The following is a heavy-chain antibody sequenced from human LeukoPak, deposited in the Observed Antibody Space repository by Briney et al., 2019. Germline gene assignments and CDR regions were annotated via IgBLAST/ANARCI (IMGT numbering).Heavy chain of an antibody. V-gene: IGHV6-1*01. Sequence: SQTLSLTCAISGDSVYSNSAAWNWIRQSPSRGLEWLGRTYYRSKWYNDYAVSVKSRITINPDTSKNQFSLQLNSVTPEDTAVYYCARAPAGWDILTGYPFDYWGQGTLVTVSS. CDR1: GDSVYSNSAA. CDR3: ARAPAGWDILTGYPFDY. CDR2: TYYRSKWYN. J-gene: IGHJ4*02. D-gene: IGHD3-9*01.